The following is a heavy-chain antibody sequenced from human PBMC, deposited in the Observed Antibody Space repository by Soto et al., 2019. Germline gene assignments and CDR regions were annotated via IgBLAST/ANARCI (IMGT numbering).Heavy chain of an antibody. CDR3: ARSIAVAVAYYDGMDV. V-gene: IGHV3-23*01. D-gene: IGHD6-19*01. CDR2: ITSGGSST. Sequence: EMQLLESGGGLVKPGGSLRLSCAASEFTFSSYAMSWVRQAPGKGLEWVSAITSGGSSTYYADSVKGRFTISRDSSKNTLYLQMNSLRAEDTAIYYCARSIAVAVAYYDGMDVWGPGTTVTVSS. J-gene: IGHJ6*02. CDR1: EFTFSSYA.